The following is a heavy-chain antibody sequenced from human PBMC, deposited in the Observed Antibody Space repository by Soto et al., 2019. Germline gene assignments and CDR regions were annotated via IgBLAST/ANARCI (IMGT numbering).Heavy chain of an antibody. J-gene: IGHJ5*02. Sequence: SETLSLTCAVYGGSFSGYYWSWIRQPPGKGLEWIGEINHSGSTNYNPSLKSRVTISVDTSKNQFSLKLSSVTAADTAVYYCARGREYCSSTSCYLEVDWFDPWGQGTLVTVS. CDR1: GGSFSGYY. CDR2: INHSGST. V-gene: IGHV4-34*01. D-gene: IGHD2-2*01. CDR3: ARGREYCSSTSCYLEVDWFDP.